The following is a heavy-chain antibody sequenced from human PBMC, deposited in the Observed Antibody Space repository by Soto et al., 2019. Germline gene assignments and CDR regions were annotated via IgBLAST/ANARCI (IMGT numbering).Heavy chain of an antibody. CDR1: GYTFTSYD. CDR2: MNPNSGNT. J-gene: IGHJ6*03. V-gene: IGHV1-8*01. Sequence: ASVKVSCKASGYTFTSYDINWVRQATGQGLEWMGWMNPNSGNTGYAQKFQGRVTMTRNTSISTAHMELSSLRSEDTAVYYCARGRRVVPAANTYYYYYYMDVWGKGTTVTVSS. CDR3: ARGRRVVPAANTYYYYYYMDV. D-gene: IGHD2-2*01.